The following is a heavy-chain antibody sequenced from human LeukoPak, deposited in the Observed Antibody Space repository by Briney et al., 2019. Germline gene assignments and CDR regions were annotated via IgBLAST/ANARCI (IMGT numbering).Heavy chain of an antibody. CDR1: GFSFTSYW. V-gene: IGHV5-51*01. CDR3: AVPSPSPTSSDY. D-gene: IGHD2-2*01. J-gene: IGHJ4*02. CDR2: IFPRDSNT. Sequence: GESLKISCKASGFSFTSYWIGWVRQMPGKGLEWMGIIFPRDSNTRFSPSFQGQVPISADKSISTAYLQWSSLKASDTAMYYCAVPSPSPTSSDYWGQGTLVTVSS.